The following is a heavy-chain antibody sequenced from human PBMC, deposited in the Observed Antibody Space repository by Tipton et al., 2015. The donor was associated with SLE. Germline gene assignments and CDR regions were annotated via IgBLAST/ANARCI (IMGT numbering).Heavy chain of an antibody. Sequence: GLVKPSETLSLTCSVSGGSIGYSYWNWIRQPPGKGLEWIGYVFYSGATSYNPSLKSRVTMSVDTAKNQFSLSLTSVTAADTAVYFCTRAEYSAYDVTQFDLWGQGILLTVSS. V-gene: IGHV4-59*01. CDR2: VFYSGAT. J-gene: IGHJ4*02. CDR3: TRAEYSAYDVTQFDL. D-gene: IGHD5-12*01. CDR1: GGSIGYSY.